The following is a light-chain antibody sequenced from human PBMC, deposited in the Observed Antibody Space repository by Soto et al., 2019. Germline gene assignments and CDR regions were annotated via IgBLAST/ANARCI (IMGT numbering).Light chain of an antibody. CDR3: QQSYSSPVT. V-gene: IGKV1-39*01. Sequence: DIQMTQSPSSLSVSVGDRVTITCRASQSISSYLNWYEQKPGKAPKLLIYAASTLQSGVPSRFSGGGSGTDFTLTIISLQPEDFGTYYCQQSYSSPVTFGGGTKVEIK. CDR1: QSISSY. J-gene: IGKJ4*01. CDR2: AAS.